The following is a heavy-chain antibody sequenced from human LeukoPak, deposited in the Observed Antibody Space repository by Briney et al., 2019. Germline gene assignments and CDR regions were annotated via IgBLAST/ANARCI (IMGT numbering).Heavy chain of an antibody. CDR1: GFTFSSYG. J-gene: IGHJ4*02. CDR3: AIPYDSSGYYPWYFDY. V-gene: IGHV3-30*02. CDR2: IRYDGSNK. D-gene: IGHD3-22*01. Sequence: PGGSLRLSCAASGFTFSSYGMHWVRQAPGKGLEWVAFIRYDGSNKYYADSVKGRFTISRDNSKNTLYLQMNSLRAEDTAVYYCAIPYDSSGYYPWYFDYWGQGTLVTVSS.